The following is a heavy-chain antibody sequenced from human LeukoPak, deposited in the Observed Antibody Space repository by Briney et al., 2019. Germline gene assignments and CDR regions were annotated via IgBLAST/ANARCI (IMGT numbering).Heavy chain of an antibody. D-gene: IGHD6-19*01. J-gene: IGHJ1*01. V-gene: IGHV3-30*04. CDR3: ARPNSSGWYEEYFQH. CDR2: ISYDGSNK. Sequence: PGVSLRLSCAASGFTFSSYAMHWVRQASGKGLEWVAVISYDGSNKYYADSVKGRFTISRDNSKNTLYLQMNSLRAEDTAVYYCARPNSSGWYEEYFQHWGQGTLVTVSS. CDR1: GFTFSSYA.